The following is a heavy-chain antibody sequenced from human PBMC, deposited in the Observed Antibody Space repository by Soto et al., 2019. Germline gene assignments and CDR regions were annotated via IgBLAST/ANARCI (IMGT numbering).Heavy chain of an antibody. V-gene: IGHV1-69*06. CDR2: ILPIFATA. J-gene: IGHJ4*02. CDR3: AGRCDSTTCLGHFDY. D-gene: IGHD2-2*01. CDR1: GYTLSNYG. Sequence: QVHLLQSGSEVKKPGASVKVSCKASGYTLSNYGISWVRQAPGQGLEWMGGILPIFATANYAQKFQGRVTITADKSTSTAYMELTSLRSEDTAVYYCAGRCDSTTCLGHFDYWGQGTLVTVAS.